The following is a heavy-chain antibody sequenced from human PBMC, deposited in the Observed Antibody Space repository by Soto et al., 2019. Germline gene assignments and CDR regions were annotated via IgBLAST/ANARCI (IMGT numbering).Heavy chain of an antibody. CDR1: GFTFSNFD. CDR2: ISTSGGTT. CDR3: ATGTAAPAH. D-gene: IGHD6-13*01. V-gene: IGHV3-23*01. Sequence: WGSLRLSCAASGFTFSNFDIILVRQATGKGLEWVSGISTSGGTTYYADSVKGRFTSSRDNSKNTLYLQMTSLRAEDTAVYYCATGTAAPAHWGQGTLVTVSS. J-gene: IGHJ1*01.